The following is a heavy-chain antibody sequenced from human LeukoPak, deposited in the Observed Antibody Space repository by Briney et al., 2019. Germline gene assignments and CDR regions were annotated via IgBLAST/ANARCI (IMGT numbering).Heavy chain of an antibody. Sequence: GGSLRLSCAASGFTFSSYAMHWVRQAPGKGLEWVAVISYDENNEYYADSVKGRFTISRDNSKNTLYLQMDSLRAEDTAVYYCARDPTFYYDSSGPMGIDYWGQGTLVTVSS. J-gene: IGHJ4*02. V-gene: IGHV3-30-3*01. D-gene: IGHD3-22*01. CDR2: ISYDENNE. CDR1: GFTFSSYA. CDR3: ARDPTFYYDSSGPMGIDY.